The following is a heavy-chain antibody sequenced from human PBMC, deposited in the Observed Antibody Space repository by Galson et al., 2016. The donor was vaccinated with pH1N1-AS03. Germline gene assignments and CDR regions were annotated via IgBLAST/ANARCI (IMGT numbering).Heavy chain of an antibody. V-gene: IGHV1-18*01. D-gene: IGHD2/OR15-2a*01. J-gene: IGHJ4*02. CDR1: GYTFSNYG. CDR2: IKKNNENT. CDR3: ARAFEEYLLRDYSSVFDS. Sequence: SVKVSCKDSGYTFSNYGITWVRQAPGQGLQWMGWIKKNNENTIYGQNFQGRVTLTTDPSTNTAYMELKNLRSDDTGVYYCARAFEEYLLRDYSSVFDSWGQGTLVTVSS.